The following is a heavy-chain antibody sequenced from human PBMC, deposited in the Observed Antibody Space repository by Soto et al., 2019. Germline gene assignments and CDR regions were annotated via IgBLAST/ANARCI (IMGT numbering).Heavy chain of an antibody. CDR2: IDSSSSSK. D-gene: IGHD3-3*01. Sequence: EVQLVESGGGLVQPGGSLRLSCATSGFTFSSYSMNWVRQAPGKGLEWISYIDSSSSSKYYADSVKGRFTISRDNAQNLLYLQMNSLRAEDTALYYWAWGFLDSSYFDFWGQGTLVTVSS. CDR1: GFTFSSYS. CDR3: AWGFLDSSYFDF. J-gene: IGHJ4*02. V-gene: IGHV3-48*01.